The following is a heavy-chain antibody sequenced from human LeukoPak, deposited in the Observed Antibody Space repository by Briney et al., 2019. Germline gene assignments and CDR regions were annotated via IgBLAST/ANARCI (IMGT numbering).Heavy chain of an antibody. D-gene: IGHD6-19*01. CDR1: GFAFSGYW. V-gene: IGHV3-74*01. Sequence: AGGSLRLSCAASGFAFSGYWMHWVRQAPGKGLVWVSRINSDESTRDYADSVKGRFTISRDNAKNTLYLQMNSLSGEDTAMYYCTRAFQSDTGWYVHFYWGQGSVVTVSS. CDR2: INSDESTR. CDR3: TRAFQSDTGWYVHFY. J-gene: IGHJ4*02.